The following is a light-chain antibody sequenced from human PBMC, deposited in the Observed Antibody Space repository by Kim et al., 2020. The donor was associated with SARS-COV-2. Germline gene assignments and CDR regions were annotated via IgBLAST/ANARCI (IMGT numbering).Light chain of an antibody. Sequence: RGTVSCPGHSSTLGAVYYVHCYQQFPGAAPTLHINGNGDRASGVPERVSYSKSGTSASLAITDLQTEDEADYYGHSYDNSLRESIFGGGTQLTVL. CDR1: SSTLGAVYY. CDR2: GNG. CDR3: HSYDNSLRESI. J-gene: IGLJ7*01. V-gene: IGLV1-40*01.